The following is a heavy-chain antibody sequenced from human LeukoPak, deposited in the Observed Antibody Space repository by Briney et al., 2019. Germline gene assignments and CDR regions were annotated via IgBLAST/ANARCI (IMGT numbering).Heavy chain of an antibody. J-gene: IGHJ3*02. CDR1: GGTFSSYA. D-gene: IGHD5-18*01. CDR2: IIPIFGTA. Sequence: SVKVSCKASGGTFSSYAISWVRQAPGQGLEWMGGIIPIFGTANYAQKFQGRVTITTDESTSTAYMELNSLRAEDTAVYYCARDRTGYSYGYQGAFDIWGQGTMVTVSS. V-gene: IGHV1-69*05. CDR3: ARDRTGYSYGYQGAFDI.